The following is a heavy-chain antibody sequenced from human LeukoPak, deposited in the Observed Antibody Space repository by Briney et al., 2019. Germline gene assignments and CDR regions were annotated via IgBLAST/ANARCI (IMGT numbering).Heavy chain of an antibody. D-gene: IGHD1-26*01. CDR3: ARGQWELSYFGY. J-gene: IGHJ4*02. CDR2: ISSSSSYI. V-gene: IGHV3-21*01. Sequence: GGSLRLSCAASGFTFSSYSMNWVRQAPGKGLEWVSSISSSSSYIYYADSVKGRFTISRDNAKNSLYLQMNSLRAEDTAVYYCARGQWELSYFGYWGQGTLVTVSS. CDR1: GFTFSSYS.